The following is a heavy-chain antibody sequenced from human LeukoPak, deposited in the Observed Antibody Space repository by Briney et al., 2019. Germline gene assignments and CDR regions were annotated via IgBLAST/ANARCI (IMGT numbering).Heavy chain of an antibody. V-gene: IGHV4-59*01. CDR2: IYYSGST. CDR1: GGSISSYY. Sequence: SETLSLTCTVSGGSISSYYWSWIRQPPGKGLEWIGYIYYSGSTNYNPSLKSRVTISVDTSKNQFSLKLSSVTAADTAVYDCARLGYCSSTSCYAWYFDYWGQGTLVTVSS. D-gene: IGHD2-2*01. J-gene: IGHJ4*02. CDR3: ARLGYCSSTSCYAWYFDY.